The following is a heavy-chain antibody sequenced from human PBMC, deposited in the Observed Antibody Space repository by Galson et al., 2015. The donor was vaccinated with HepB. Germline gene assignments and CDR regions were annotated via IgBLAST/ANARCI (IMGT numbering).Heavy chain of an antibody. CDR2: ISYDGSNK. CDR3: AEEGIMGFYLDV. V-gene: IGHV3-30*18. D-gene: IGHD3-16*01. J-gene: IGHJ6*03. CDR1: GFTFSSYG. Sequence: SLRLSCAASGFTFSSYGMHWVRQAPGKGLEWVAVISYDGSNKYYADSVKGRFTISRDNSKNTLYLQMNSLRAEDTAVYYCAEEGIMGFYLDVWGKGTTVTVSS.